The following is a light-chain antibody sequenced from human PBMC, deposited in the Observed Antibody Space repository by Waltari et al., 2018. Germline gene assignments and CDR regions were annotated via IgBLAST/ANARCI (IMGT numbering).Light chain of an antibody. CDR1: SSDVGGYDY. J-gene: IGLJ2*01. Sequence: QSALTQPPSASGSPGQSVTISCTGTSSDVGGYDYVSWYQQHPGKAPKLMIYDINKRPSVSPSRVSGSRSGNTASLAVSGLRPEDEADYYCSSYAGSNRVIFGGGTKLTVL. CDR2: DIN. V-gene: IGLV2-8*01. CDR3: SSYAGSNRVI.